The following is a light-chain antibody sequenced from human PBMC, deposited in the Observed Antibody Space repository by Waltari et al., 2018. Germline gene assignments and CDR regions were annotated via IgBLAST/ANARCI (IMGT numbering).Light chain of an antibody. CDR2: PVD. CDR3: CSYAGNKWL. CDR1: SGDVGMFYL. Sequence: QSALTQPASVSGSPGQSITISCSGSSGDVGMFYLVPLDQQQPGKAPQPLIYPVDDRPSGVSYRFSASKSGHTASLTISGLQPEDEADYYCCSYAGNKWLFVGGTKVTVL. J-gene: IGLJ3*02. V-gene: IGLV2-23*02.